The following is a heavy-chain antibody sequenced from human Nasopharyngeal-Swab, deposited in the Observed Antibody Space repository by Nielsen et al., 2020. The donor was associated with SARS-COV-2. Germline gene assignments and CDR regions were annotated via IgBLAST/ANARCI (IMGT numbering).Heavy chain of an antibody. D-gene: IGHD6-13*01. V-gene: IGHV3-23*01. Sequence: GESLKISCAASRFTFRHYAMTWVRQAPGKGLEWVSAISGGGETTYYADSVKGRFTVPRDNSKNTLYLQMNSLRAEDTAVYFCARDPRPLAAAGYLVAFDVWGQGTMVTVSS. CDR3: ARDPRPLAAAGYLVAFDV. CDR1: RFTFRHYA. J-gene: IGHJ3*01. CDR2: ISGGGETT.